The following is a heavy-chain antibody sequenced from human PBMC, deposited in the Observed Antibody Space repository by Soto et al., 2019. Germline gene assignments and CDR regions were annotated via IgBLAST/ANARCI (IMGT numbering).Heavy chain of an antibody. CDR1: GGTFSSYT. CDR2: IIPIVDIT. V-gene: IGHV1-69*02. CDR3: ARATYYYDSSGSYYYYYYGMDV. J-gene: IGHJ6*02. Sequence: SVKVSCKASGGTFSSYTISWVRQAPGQGLEWMGRIIPIVDITNYAQKFQGRVTITADESTSTAYMELSSLRSEDTAVYYCARATYYYDSSGSYYYYYYGMDVWGQGTTVTVSS. D-gene: IGHD3-22*01.